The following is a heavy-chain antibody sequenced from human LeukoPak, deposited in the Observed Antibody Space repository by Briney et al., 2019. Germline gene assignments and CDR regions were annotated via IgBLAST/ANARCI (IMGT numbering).Heavy chain of an antibody. D-gene: IGHD3-22*01. J-gene: IGHJ4*02. CDR2: INAGNDDT. V-gene: IGHV1-3*01. CDR1: GCPFTNYA. Sequence: ASVTVSCKASGCPFTNYAYHWVRQAPGQGLEWLGWINAGNDDTKYSQKFQGRVTITRDTSASTAYMELSSLRSEDTAVYYCARRGYYDSSGYYDFDYWGQGTLVTVSS. CDR3: ARRGYYDSSGYYDFDY.